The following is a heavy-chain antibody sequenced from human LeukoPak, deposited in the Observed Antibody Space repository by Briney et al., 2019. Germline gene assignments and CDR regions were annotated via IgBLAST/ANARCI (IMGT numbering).Heavy chain of an antibody. CDR3: AKGRRGYSYGYFDY. J-gene: IGHJ4*02. CDR1: GFTFDDYA. D-gene: IGHD5-18*01. Sequence: GGSLRLSCAASGFTFDDYAMHWVRQAPGKGLEWVSGISWNSGSIGYADSVKGRFTISRDNAKNPLYLQMNSLRAEDTALYYCAKGRRGYSYGYFDYWGQGTLVTVSS. V-gene: IGHV3-9*01. CDR2: ISWNSGSI.